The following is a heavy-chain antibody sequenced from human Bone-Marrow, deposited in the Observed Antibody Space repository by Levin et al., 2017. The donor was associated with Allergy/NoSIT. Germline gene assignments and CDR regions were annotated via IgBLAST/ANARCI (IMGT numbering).Heavy chain of an antibody. CDR3: ARGEPAAMSAAAIYGMDV. CDR2: IYSGGST. J-gene: IGHJ6*02. V-gene: IGHV3-53*01. CDR1: GFTVSSNY. Sequence: PGGSLRLSCAASGFTVSSNYMSWVRQAPGKGLEWVSVIYSGGSTYYADSVKGRFTISRDNSKNTLYLQMNSLRAEDTAVYYCARGEPAAMSAAAIYGMDVWGQGTTVTVSS. D-gene: IGHD2-2*01.